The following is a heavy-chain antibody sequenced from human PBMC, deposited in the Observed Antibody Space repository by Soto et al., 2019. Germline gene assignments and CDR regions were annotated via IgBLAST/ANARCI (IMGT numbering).Heavy chain of an antibody. Sequence: QVELQESGPGLAKPSQTLSLTCTVSGGSISSGDYYWSWIRQPPGKDLEWIGYIYYSGSTYYNPSLMSRVTISVDTSKNQFSLKLSSVTAADTAVYYCARCASSCSLGFWGQGTLVTVSS. V-gene: IGHV4-30-4*01. D-gene: IGHD2-15*01. CDR3: ARCASSCSLGF. CDR2: IYYSGST. CDR1: GGSISSGDYY. J-gene: IGHJ4*02.